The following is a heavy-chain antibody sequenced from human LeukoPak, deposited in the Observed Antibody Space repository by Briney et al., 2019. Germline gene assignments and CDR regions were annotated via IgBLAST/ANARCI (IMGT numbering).Heavy chain of an antibody. CDR2: ISGSGSTT. J-gene: IGHJ3*01. CDR1: GFTFSSYS. V-gene: IGHV3-23*01. Sequence: AGGSLRLSCAASGFTFSSYSMNWVRQAPGKGLEWVSVISGSGSTTYYADSVWGRFTISRDNSKNMLYLQMNSLRAEDTAVYYCAKEFIKGTFDLWGQGTVVSVSS. D-gene: IGHD3-10*01. CDR3: AKEFIKGTFDL.